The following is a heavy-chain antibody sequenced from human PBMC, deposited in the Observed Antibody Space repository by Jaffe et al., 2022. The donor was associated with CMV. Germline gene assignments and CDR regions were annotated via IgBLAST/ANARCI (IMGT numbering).Heavy chain of an antibody. Sequence: EVQLVESGGGLVQPGGSLRLSCAASGFTFSSYAMSWVRQAPGKGLEWVSAISGSGGSTYYADSVKGRFTISRDNSKNTLYLQMNSLRAEDTAVYYCAKGGYCSSTSCPPYYYYMDVWGKGTTVTVSS. D-gene: IGHD2-2*01. CDR2: ISGSGGST. CDR1: GFTFSSYA. J-gene: IGHJ6*03. CDR3: AKGGYCSSTSCPPYYYYMDV. V-gene: IGHV3-23*04.